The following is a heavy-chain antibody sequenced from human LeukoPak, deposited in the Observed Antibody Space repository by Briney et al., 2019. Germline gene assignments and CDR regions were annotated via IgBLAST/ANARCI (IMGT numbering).Heavy chain of an antibody. CDR1: DYSISSAYY. CDR2: IYHSGST. V-gene: IGHV4-38-2*02. CDR3: ARDQAYCGGDCYFDF. Sequence: SETLSLTCAVSDYSISSAYYWGWIRQPLGTGLEWIGSIYHSGSTDYNPSLKSRVTISVDTSKNQFSLKLRSVTAADTAVYYCARDQAYCGGDCYFDFWGQGTLVTVSS. J-gene: IGHJ4*02. D-gene: IGHD2-21*02.